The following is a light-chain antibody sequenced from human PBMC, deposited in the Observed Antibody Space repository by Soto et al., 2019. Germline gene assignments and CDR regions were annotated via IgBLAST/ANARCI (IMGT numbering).Light chain of an antibody. J-gene: IGLJ3*02. Sequence: QSVLTQPPSVSGSPGQSITISCTGTSSDVGGYNYVSWYQQHPGKAPKLMIYEVSNRPSGVSNRFSGSKSGNTASLTISGLQAEDEADYYCNSYTSSSTGVFGGGTKLTVL. V-gene: IGLV2-14*01. CDR2: EVS. CDR3: NSYTSSSTGV. CDR1: SSDVGGYNY.